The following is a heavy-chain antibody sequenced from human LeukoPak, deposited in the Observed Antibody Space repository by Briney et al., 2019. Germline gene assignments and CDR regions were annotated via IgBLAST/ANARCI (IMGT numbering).Heavy chain of an antibody. CDR2: ISYDGRNK. D-gene: IGHD6-13*01. Sequence: GGSLRLSCAASGFTFSSYGMHWVRQAPGKGLEWVAVISYDGRNKYYADSVKGRFTISRDNSKNTLYLQMNSLRAEDTAVYYCAKAQLVLDYYYYGMDVWGQGTTVTVSS. V-gene: IGHV3-30*18. CDR3: AKAQLVLDYYYYGMDV. CDR1: GFTFSSYG. J-gene: IGHJ6*02.